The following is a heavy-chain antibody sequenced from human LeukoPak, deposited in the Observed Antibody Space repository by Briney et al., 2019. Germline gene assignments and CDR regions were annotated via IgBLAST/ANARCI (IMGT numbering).Heavy chain of an antibody. J-gene: IGHJ6*03. CDR2: INHSGST. CDR1: GGSFSGYY. Sequence: SETLSLTCAVYGGSFSGYYWSWIRQPPGKGLEWIGEINHSGSTNYNPSLKSRVTISVDTSKNQFSLQLNSVTTEDTAVYYCAREWLRAYSYYYMDVWGRGTTVTISS. CDR3: AREWLRAYSYYYMDV. D-gene: IGHD5-12*01. V-gene: IGHV4-34*01.